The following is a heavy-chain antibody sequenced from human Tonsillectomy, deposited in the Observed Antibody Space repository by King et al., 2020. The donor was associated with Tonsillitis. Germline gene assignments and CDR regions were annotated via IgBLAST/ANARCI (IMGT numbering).Heavy chain of an antibody. J-gene: IGHJ4*02. CDR1: GDSVSSNGNY. CDR2: IYYNGST. Sequence: VQLQESGPGLVKPSQTLSLTCTVSGDSVSSNGNYWNWIRQHPGRGLQWIGYIYYNGSTYYNPSLKSRVTISVDTSQYQLSLQLSSVTAADTALYYCAKSVGPTLRYWGQGTPVTV. D-gene: IGHD1-26*01. CDR3: AKSVGPTLRY. V-gene: IGHV4-31*03.